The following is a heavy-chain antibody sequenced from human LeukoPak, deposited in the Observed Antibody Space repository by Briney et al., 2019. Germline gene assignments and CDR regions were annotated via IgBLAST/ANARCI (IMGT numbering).Heavy chain of an antibody. J-gene: IGHJ3*02. D-gene: IGHD6-6*01. V-gene: IGHV5-51*01. CDR3: ARYGSSPLYAFDI. Sequence: GESLKISCKAFGYSFTSYWIAWVRQMPGKGLEWMGIIYPGDSDTRCSPSFQGQVTISADKSISTAYLQWSSLKASDTAMYYCARYGSSPLYAFDIWGQGTMVTVSS. CDR1: GYSFTSYW. CDR2: IYPGDSDT.